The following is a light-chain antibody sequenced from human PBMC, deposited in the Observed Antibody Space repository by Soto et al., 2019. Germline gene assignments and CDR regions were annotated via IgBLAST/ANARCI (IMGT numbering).Light chain of an antibody. CDR1: SSNIGSNT. Sequence: QSVLTQPPSASGTPGQRVTISCSGSSSNIGSNTVNWYRQLPGTAPKLLIYNNNQRPSGVPDRFSGSKSGTSASLAISGLQSEDEADYYCAAGDDSLNALVFGTGTKLTVL. J-gene: IGLJ1*01. CDR3: AAGDDSLNALV. V-gene: IGLV1-44*01. CDR2: NNN.